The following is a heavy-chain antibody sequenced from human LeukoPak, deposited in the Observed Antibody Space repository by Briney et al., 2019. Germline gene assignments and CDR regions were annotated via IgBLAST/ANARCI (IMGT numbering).Heavy chain of an antibody. CDR1: EFTFSTYA. CDR3: ARPSDHYYYYYFYMDV. Sequence: PGGSLRLSCAASEFTFSTYAMHWVRQALGKGLEWVAFISYDGNKKDYADSVKGRFTISRDNSENTLYLQMNSLRIEDAGVYYCARPSDHYYYYYFYMDVWGKGTTVTVSS. J-gene: IGHJ6*03. CDR2: ISYDGNKK. D-gene: IGHD1-26*01. V-gene: IGHV3-30*04.